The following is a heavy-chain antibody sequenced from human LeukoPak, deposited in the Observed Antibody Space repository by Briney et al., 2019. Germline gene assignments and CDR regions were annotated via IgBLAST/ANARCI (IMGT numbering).Heavy chain of an antibody. D-gene: IGHD4-23*01. CDR3: ARAPGFGSNLGFDN. J-gene: IGHJ4*02. Sequence: NPSETLSLTCAVSGGSISRGAYSWNWIRHPPGNGLDWIGLMRQGGSTFYNPSFTSRVMISADRSRNHFSLSVTSVTAADTAVYYCARAPGFGSNLGFDNWGQGTLVTVSS. CDR1: GGSISRGAYS. CDR2: MRQGGST. V-gene: IGHV4-30-2*01.